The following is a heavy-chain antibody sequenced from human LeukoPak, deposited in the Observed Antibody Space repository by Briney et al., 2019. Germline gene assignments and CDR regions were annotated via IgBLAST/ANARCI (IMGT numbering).Heavy chain of an antibody. J-gene: IGHJ4*02. CDR2: IYSSGTT. CDR3: ARRAGDYSHPYDY. CDR1: GFTVSSNY. Sequence: GGSLRLSCAASGFTVSSNYINWVRQAPGKGLEWVSLIYSSGTTYYADSVKGRFTISRDNSKNTVHLQMNNLRAEDTAMYYCARRAGDYSHPYDYWGQGTLVTVSS. V-gene: IGHV3-53*01. D-gene: IGHD3-22*01.